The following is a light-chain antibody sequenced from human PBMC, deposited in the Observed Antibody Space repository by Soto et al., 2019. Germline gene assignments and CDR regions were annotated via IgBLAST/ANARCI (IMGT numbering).Light chain of an antibody. CDR2: AAS. CDR3: QQADSFPLT. J-gene: IGKJ4*01. CDR1: QSIYKW. Sequence: DIQLTQSPSSVSASIGDRVTIACRASQSIYKWLVWYQQKPGKAPKLLIYAASSLQSGVPSRFSGSGYGTEFPLTISSLQPEDSANYYCQQADSFPLTFGGGTEVAI. V-gene: IGKV1-12*01.